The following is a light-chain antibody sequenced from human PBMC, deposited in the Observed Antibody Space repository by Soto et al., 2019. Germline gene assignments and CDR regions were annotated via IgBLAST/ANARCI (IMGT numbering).Light chain of an antibody. Sequence: DIQMTQSPSSLSASVGDRATITCRASQDISNFLAWYQQKPGKVPKLLIYAASTLPSGLPSRFSGSGSGTHVPLPICSLQPEYVATYYFQQYNRAPFTFGPGPKVHVK. CDR1: QDISNF. V-gene: IGKV1-27*01. J-gene: IGKJ3*01. CDR3: QQYNRAPFT. CDR2: AAS.